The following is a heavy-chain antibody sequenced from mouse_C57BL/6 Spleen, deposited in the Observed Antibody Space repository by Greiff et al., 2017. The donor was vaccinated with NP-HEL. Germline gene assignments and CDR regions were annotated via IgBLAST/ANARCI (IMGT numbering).Heavy chain of an antibody. CDR3: ARDTTVEDY. J-gene: IGHJ2*01. CDR2: IYPGDGDT. CDR1: GYAFSSSW. D-gene: IGHD1-1*01. V-gene: IGHV1-82*01. Sequence: VQLQQSGPELVKPGASVKISCKASGYAFSSSWMNWVKQRPGKGLEWIGRIYPGDGDTNYNGKFKGKATLTTDKSSSTAYMQLSSLTSEDSAVYFCARDTTVEDYWGQGTTLTVSS.